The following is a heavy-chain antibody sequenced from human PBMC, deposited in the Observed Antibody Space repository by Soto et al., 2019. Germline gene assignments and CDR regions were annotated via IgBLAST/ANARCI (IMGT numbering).Heavy chain of an antibody. CDR2: IKPDGGEK. V-gene: IGHV3-7*02. CDR1: GFTFSTYW. D-gene: IGHD3-10*01. Sequence: GGSLRLSCAASGFTFSTYWMSWVRQAPGKGLEWVANIKPDGGEKWYVDSVRGRFTISRDNAKNSLYLQMNSLRAEDTAVYYCAFGEESRYYYYVMDVWGQGTTVTVSS. CDR3: AFGEESRYYYYVMDV. J-gene: IGHJ6*02.